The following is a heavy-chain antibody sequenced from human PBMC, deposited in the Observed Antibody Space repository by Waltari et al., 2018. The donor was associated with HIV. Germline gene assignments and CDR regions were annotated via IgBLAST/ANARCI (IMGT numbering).Heavy chain of an antibody. V-gene: IGHV1-3*01. CDR1: GYTFSSYA. CDR2: ANAENGNT. Sequence: QVQLVQSGAEVKKPGASVKVSCKASGYTFSSYAIHWMRQAPGQRLEGMGVANAENGNTKYSQTVQDRLTITRDTAAGTAYMELSSLRSEDTAVYYCARDEYSSGWDRAGRWGQGTLVVVSS. J-gene: IGHJ4*02. D-gene: IGHD6-19*01. CDR3: ARDEYSSGWDRAGR.